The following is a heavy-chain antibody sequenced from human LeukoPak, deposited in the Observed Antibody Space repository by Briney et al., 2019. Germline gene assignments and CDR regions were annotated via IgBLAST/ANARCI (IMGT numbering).Heavy chain of an antibody. D-gene: IGHD6-13*01. CDR2: IKQDGSEK. CDR3: ATSSWKKFDY. J-gene: IGHJ4*02. CDR1: GFTFSSYW. V-gene: IGHV3-7*03. Sequence: GGSLRLSCAASGFTFSSYWMSWVRQAPGKGLEWVANIKQDGSEKYYVDSVKGRFTISRDNSKNTLYLQMNSLRAEDTAVYYCATSSWKKFDYWGQGTLVTVSS.